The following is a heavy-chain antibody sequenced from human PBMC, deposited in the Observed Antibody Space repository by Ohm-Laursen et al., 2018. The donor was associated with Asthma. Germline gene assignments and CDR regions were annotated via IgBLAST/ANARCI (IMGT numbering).Heavy chain of an antibody. D-gene: IGHD3-22*01. Sequence: PGTLSLTCAVSGGSISSSNWWSWVRQPPGKGLEWIGEIYHSGSTNYNPSLKSRVTISVDTSKNQFSLKLSSVTAADTAVYYCARRYDSSGYYEGSYYFDYWGQGTLVTVSS. CDR1: GGSISSSNW. CDR3: ARRYDSSGYYEGSYYFDY. J-gene: IGHJ4*02. V-gene: IGHV4-4*03. CDR2: IYHSGST.